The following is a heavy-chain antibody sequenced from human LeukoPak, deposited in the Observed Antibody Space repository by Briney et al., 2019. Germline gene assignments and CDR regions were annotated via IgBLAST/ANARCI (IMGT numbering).Heavy chain of an antibody. J-gene: IGHJ5*02. CDR3: ARGRGEGRGISMVRGVRAPSYNWFDP. V-gene: IGHV1-8*03. D-gene: IGHD3-10*01. CDR1: GYTFTGYY. CDR2: MNPNSGNT. Sequence: ASVKVSCKASGYTFTGYYMHWVRQAPGQGLEWMGWMNPNSGNTGYAQKFQGRVTITRNTSISTAYMELSSLRSEDTAVYYCARGRGEGRGISMVRGVRAPSYNWFDPWGHGTLVTVSS.